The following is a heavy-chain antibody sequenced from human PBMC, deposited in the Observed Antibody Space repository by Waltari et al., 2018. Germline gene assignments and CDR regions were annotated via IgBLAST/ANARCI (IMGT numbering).Heavy chain of an antibody. Sequence: EVQLVESGGGLIQPGGSLRLSCAASGFTVSSNYMSWVRQAPGKGLEWVSVIYSGGSTYYADSVKGRFTISRDNSKNTLYLQMNSLRAEDTAVYYCAKDGSSGWDGNYFDYWGQGTLVTVSS. J-gene: IGHJ4*02. CDR1: GFTVSSNY. CDR2: IYSGGST. D-gene: IGHD6-19*01. CDR3: AKDGSSGWDGNYFDY. V-gene: IGHV3-53*01.